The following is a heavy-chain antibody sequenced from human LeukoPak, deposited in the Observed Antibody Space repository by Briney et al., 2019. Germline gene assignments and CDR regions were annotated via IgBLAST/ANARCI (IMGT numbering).Heavy chain of an antibody. CDR2: INHSGST. V-gene: IGHV4-34*01. J-gene: IGHJ4*02. CDR3: AGGVVATTKSDY. D-gene: IGHD5-12*01. CDR1: GGSFSGYY. Sequence: SETLSLTCAVYGGSFSGYYWSWIRQPPGKGLEWIGEINHSGSTNYNPSLKSRVTISVDTSKNQFSLKLSSVTAADTAVYYCAGGVVATTKSDYWGQGTLVTVSS.